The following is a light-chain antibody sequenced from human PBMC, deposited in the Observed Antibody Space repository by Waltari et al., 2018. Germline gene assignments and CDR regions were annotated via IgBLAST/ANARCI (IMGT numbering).Light chain of an antibody. CDR1: QTIRTTY. CDR3: QQYDISPLT. CDR2: GTF. Sequence: EIVLTQSPGTLSLSPGEGATLSCRTSQTIRTTYLAWYQQKPGQAPTTPTNGTFSRATGIPDRFTGSGSGTDFSLTISSLEPEDFATYYCQQYDISPLTFGGGTKVEIK. J-gene: IGKJ4*01. V-gene: IGKV3-20*01.